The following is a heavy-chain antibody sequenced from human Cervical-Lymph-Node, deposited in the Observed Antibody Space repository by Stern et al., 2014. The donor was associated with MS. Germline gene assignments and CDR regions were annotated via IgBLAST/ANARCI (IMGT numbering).Heavy chain of an antibody. V-gene: IGHV1-18*01. CDR2: ITTHNGNT. CDR1: GYTFTSYG. CDR3: ARRSSWYFDY. D-gene: IGHD6-13*01. J-gene: IGHJ4*02. Sequence: QVQLVQSGTEVKKHGASVKVSCKASGYTFTSYGISWVRQVPGQGLEWMGWITTHNGNTDYAQKVQDRVTLTTDTSTNTAYMELRSLRSDDTAVYYCARRSSWYFDYWGQGTLVTVSS.